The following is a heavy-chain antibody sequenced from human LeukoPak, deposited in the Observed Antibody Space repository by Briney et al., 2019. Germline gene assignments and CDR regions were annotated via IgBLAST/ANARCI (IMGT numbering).Heavy chain of an antibody. J-gene: IGHJ4*02. Sequence: PSETLSLNCGVYGVSFSGYYWSWIRQPPGKGLEWIGEISHSGSTNYNPSLKSRVTISVATSKNKFSLNLTSVTAADTAGFYYARAEATYAFFDYGGPGTLVSVSS. CDR2: ISHSGST. CDR3: ARAEATYAFFDY. CDR1: GVSFSGYY. D-gene: IGHD2-2*01. V-gene: IGHV4-34*01.